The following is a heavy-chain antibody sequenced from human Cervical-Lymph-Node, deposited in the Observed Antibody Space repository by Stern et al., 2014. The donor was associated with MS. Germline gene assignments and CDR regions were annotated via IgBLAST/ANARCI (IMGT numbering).Heavy chain of an antibody. CDR1: GLIFSDSY. CDR3: ARDREGDYWSFEN. V-gene: IGHV3-11*01. J-gene: IGHJ4*02. Sequence: VQLLESGGGLVKPGGSLRLSCAASGLIFSDSYMAWIRQAPGKGLEWLSYITNSGTNVEYADSVKGRFTISRDNAKNSLYLQMNSLRAEDTAVYYCARDREGDYWSFENWGQGTLVTVSS. CDR2: ITNSGTNV. D-gene: IGHD4-17*01.